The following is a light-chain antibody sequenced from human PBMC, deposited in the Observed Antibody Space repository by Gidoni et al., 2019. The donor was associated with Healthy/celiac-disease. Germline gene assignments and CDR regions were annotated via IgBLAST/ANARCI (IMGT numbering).Light chain of an antibody. CDR1: QSISSW. CDR3: QQYNSYSYT. Sequence: DLQMTQSPSTLSASVGGRVTITCRASQSISSWLAWYQQKPGKAPKLLIYNASSLESGVPSRFSGSGSGTEFTLTISSLQPDDFATYYCQQYNSYSYTFGQGTKLEIK. J-gene: IGKJ2*01. V-gene: IGKV1-5*03. CDR2: NAS.